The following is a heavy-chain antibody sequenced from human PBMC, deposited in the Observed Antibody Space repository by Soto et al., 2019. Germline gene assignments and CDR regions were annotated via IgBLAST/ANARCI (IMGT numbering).Heavy chain of an antibody. V-gene: IGHV3-7*05. CDR3: VGGIGWESEI. D-gene: IGHD6-19*01. CDR1: GVTLGDYW. J-gene: IGHJ4*02. Sequence: EVRLVESGGALVQPGGSLRLSCAASGVTLGDYWMNWVRQAPGKGLEWVANIGQDGSEKNYVDSVKGRFTISRDNARNSLYLQMSDLRVEDTALYFCVGGIGWESEIWGPGTHVTVSS. CDR2: IGQDGSEK.